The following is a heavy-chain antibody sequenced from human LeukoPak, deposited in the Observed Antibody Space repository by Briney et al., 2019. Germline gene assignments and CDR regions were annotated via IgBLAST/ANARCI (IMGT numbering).Heavy chain of an antibody. CDR3: AKGADFWSGYYDY. V-gene: IGHV3-9*01. J-gene: IGHJ4*02. Sequence: GGSLRLSCAASGFTFDDYAMHWVRQAPGKGLEWVSGISWNSGSIGCADSVKGRFTISRDNAKNSLYLQMNSLRAEDTALYYCAKGADFWSGYYDYWGQGTLVTVSS. D-gene: IGHD3-3*01. CDR2: ISWNSGSI. CDR1: GFTFDDYA.